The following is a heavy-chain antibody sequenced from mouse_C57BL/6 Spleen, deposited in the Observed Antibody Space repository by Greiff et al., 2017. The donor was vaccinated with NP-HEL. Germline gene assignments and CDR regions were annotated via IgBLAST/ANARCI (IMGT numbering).Heavy chain of an antibody. J-gene: IGHJ4*01. Sequence: VQLQQPGAELVKPGASVKLSCKASGYTFTSYWMHWVKQRPGQGLEWIGMIHPNSGSTNYNEKFKSKATLTVDKSSSTAYMQLSSLTSEDSAVYYCARREYDYDDRYYAMDDWGQGTSVTVSS. CDR2: IHPNSGST. CDR1: GYTFTSYW. D-gene: IGHD2-4*01. CDR3: ARREYDYDDRYYAMDD. V-gene: IGHV1-64*01.